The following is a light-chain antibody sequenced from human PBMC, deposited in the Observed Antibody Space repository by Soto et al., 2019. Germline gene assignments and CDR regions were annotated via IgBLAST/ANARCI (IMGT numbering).Light chain of an antibody. CDR2: DNS. CDR3: QSYDSSLDDVV. J-gene: IGLJ2*01. CDR1: NSNIGACYD. Sequence: QSVLTQSPSVSGAPGQRVTISCTGSNSNIGACYDVHWYQQLPGTAPKLLIYDNSNRPSGVPDRFSGSKSGTSASLAITGLQAEDEADYYCQSYDSSLDDVVFGGGTKLTVL. V-gene: IGLV1-40*01.